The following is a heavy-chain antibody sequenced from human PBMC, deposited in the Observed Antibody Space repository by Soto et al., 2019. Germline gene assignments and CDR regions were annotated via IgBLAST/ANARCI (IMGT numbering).Heavy chain of an antibody. V-gene: IGHV4-59*08. Sequence: PSETLSLTCTVSGGSIRSYYWSWIRQPPGKGLEWIGYIYYSGSTNYSPSLKSRVTISADTSKNQFSLKLTSVTAADTAMYYCASHMGYYFMAVWGQGTTVTVSS. D-gene: IGHD3-10*01. CDR3: ASHMGYYFMAV. CDR1: GGSIRSYY. CDR2: IYYSGST. J-gene: IGHJ6*03.